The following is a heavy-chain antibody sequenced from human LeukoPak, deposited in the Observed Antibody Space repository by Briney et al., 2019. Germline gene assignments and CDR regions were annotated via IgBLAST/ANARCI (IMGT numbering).Heavy chain of an antibody. Sequence: NASETLSLTCTVSGGSISTSNYYWGWIRQPPGKGLEWIGNIFYSGSTYYSPSLKSRVTISIDTSKNRFSLKLNSLTAADTAVYYCARGVVAVAGRVFDYWGQGTLVTVSS. D-gene: IGHD6-19*01. CDR2: IFYSGST. V-gene: IGHV4-39*07. J-gene: IGHJ4*02. CDR3: ARGVVAVAGRVFDY. CDR1: GGSISTSNYY.